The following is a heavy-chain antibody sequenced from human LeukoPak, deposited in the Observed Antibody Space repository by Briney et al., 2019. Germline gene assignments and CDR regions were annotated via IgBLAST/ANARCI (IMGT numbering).Heavy chain of an antibody. Sequence: SETLSLTCTVSGGSISRSGYHWGWIRQPPGKGLEWIGSIYYSGSTYYNPSLKSRVTISVDTSKNQFSLKLSSVTAADTAVYYCERSQQLVVNYWGQGTLVTVSS. CDR2: IYYSGST. D-gene: IGHD6-13*01. V-gene: IGHV4-39*01. CDR3: ERSQQLVVNY. CDR1: GGSISRSGYH. J-gene: IGHJ4*02.